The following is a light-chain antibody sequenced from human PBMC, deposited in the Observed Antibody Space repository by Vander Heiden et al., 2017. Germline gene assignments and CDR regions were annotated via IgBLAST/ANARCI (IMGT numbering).Light chain of an antibody. Sequence: DIQMTQSPSTLSASVGDRVTITCRASQSISSWLAWYHQKPGKAPKLLIYKASRGESGVPSRHSGSGYVTEFTLTSISRQPDDFANYYGQQDDSYHTFGPWTRLDIK. CDR1: QSISSW. CDR2: KAS. J-gene: IGKJ3*01. V-gene: IGKV1-5*03. CDR3: QQDDSYHT.